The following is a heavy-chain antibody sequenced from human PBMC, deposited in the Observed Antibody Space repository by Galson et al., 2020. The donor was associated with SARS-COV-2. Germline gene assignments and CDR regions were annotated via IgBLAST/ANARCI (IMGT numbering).Heavy chain of an antibody. V-gene: IGHV4-31*03. CDR2: IYYSGST. CDR1: GGSVKTGGHY. D-gene: IGHD2-2*03. J-gene: IGHJ5*02. Sequence: ASETLSLTCSVSGGSVKTGGHYWNWIRQHPGKGLEWIGSIYYSGSTFYNPSLKSRLTISVDTSKNQFSLKLTSVTDADTAVYYCARDLAEWIDALGRGTLVTVSS. CDR3: ARDLAEWIDA.